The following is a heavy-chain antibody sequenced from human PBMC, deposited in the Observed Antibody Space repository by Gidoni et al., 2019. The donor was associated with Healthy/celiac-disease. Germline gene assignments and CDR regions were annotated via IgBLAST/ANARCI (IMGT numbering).Heavy chain of an antibody. Sequence: QVQLQESGPGLVKPSETLSLTCTVSGGSISSYYWSWIRQPPGKGLEWIGYIYYSGSTNYNPSLKSRVTISVDTSKNQFSLKLSSVTAADTAVYYCARVRVLRYFDWLSELFDYWGQGTLVTVSS. J-gene: IGHJ4*02. CDR3: ARVRVLRYFDWLSELFDY. V-gene: IGHV4-59*01. CDR1: GGSISSYY. CDR2: IYYSGST. D-gene: IGHD3-9*01.